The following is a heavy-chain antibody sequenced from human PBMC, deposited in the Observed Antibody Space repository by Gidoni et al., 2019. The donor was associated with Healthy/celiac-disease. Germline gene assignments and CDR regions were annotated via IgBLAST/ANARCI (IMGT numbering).Heavy chain of an antibody. CDR1: GLPFSSTG. Sequence: EVQLVESGGGLVKPGGSLRLSCAHPGLPFSSTGMNWVRQAPGKGLEWVSSISSSSSYIYYADAVKGRFTITRDNAKNSLYLQMNSLRAEDTAVYYCARAPPRGSSSWPIDYWGQGTLVTVSS. J-gene: IGHJ4*02. CDR2: ISSSSSYI. CDR3: ARAPPRGSSSWPIDY. D-gene: IGHD6-13*01. V-gene: IGHV3-21*01.